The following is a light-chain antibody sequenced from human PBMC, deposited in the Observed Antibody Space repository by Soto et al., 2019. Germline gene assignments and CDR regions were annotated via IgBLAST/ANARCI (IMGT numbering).Light chain of an antibody. Sequence: DIQMTQSPSTLSASVGDRVTITCRASQSISSWLAWYQQKPGKAPKVLTYKASSLESGVPSRFSGSGSGTEFTLTISSLQPDDFATYYCQQYNSYPLTLGPGTKVDIK. J-gene: IGKJ3*01. CDR3: QQYNSYPLT. CDR1: QSISSW. V-gene: IGKV1-5*03. CDR2: KAS.